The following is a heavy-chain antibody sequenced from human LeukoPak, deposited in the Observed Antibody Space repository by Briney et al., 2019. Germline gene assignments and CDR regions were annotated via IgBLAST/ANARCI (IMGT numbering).Heavy chain of an antibody. CDR3: ARGSGPYNWFDP. Sequence: GGSLRLSCAASGFTFSSYAMSWVRQAPGKGLEWVSSISSSSSYIYYADSVKGRFTISRDNAKNSLYLQMNSLRAEDTAVYYCARGSGPYNWFDPWGQGTLVTVSS. D-gene: IGHD1-26*01. CDR1: GFTFSSYA. CDR2: ISSSSSYI. J-gene: IGHJ5*02. V-gene: IGHV3-21*01.